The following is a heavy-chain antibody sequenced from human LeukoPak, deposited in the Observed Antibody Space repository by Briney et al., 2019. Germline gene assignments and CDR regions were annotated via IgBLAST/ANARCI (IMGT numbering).Heavy chain of an antibody. Sequence: GGSLRLSCSASGFFFSDYYFSWFRQTPGKGLEWISYIHSNPKTIYYADSAKGRFTISRDNAKNSLYLQMNNLRVNDTAVYYCARSGYGDFDYWGQGARVTVSS. CDR3: ARSGYGDFDY. V-gene: IGHV3-11*01. J-gene: IGHJ4*02. CDR2: IHSNPKTI. D-gene: IGHD5-12*01. CDR1: GFFFSDYY.